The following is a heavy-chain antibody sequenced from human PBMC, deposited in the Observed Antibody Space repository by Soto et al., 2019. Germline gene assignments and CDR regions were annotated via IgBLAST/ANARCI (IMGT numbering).Heavy chain of an antibody. D-gene: IGHD1-7*01. CDR3: ASIGDNWNYGYYFDY. CDR1: GGTFSSYA. V-gene: IGHV1-69*13. CDR2: IIPIFGTA. Sequence: ASVKVSCKASGGTFSSYAISWVRQAPGQGLEWMGGIIPIFGTANYAQKFQGRVTITADESTSTAYMELSSLRSEDTAVYYCASIGDNWNYGYYFDYWGQGTLVTVSS. J-gene: IGHJ4*02.